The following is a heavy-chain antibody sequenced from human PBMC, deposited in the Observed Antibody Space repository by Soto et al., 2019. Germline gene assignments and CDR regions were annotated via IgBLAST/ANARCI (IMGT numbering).Heavy chain of an antibody. CDR1: GGSISSSSYY. D-gene: IGHD6-13*01. V-gene: IGHV4-39*01. CDR3: ARHGLYSSSWVYYYYYGLDV. Sequence: PSETLSLTCTVSGGSISSSSYYWGWIRQPPGKGLEWIGSIYYSGSTYYNPSLKSRVTISVDTSKNQFSLKLSSVTAADTAVYYCARHGLYSSSWVYYYYYGLDVWGQGTTVTVSS. J-gene: IGHJ6*02. CDR2: IYYSGST.